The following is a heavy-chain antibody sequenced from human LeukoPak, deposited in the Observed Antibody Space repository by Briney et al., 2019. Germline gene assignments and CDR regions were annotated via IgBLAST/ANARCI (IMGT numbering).Heavy chain of an antibody. D-gene: IGHD4-17*01. CDR1: GGFISSGGYY. CDR3: AGSEATVTRPQSYYFDY. CDR2: IYYSGST. V-gene: IGHV4-31*03. J-gene: IGHJ4*02. Sequence: NTSETLSLTCTVSGGFISSGGYYWSWIRQHPGKGLEWIGYIYYSGSTYYNPSLKSRVTISVDTSKNQFSLKLSSVTAADTAVYYCAGSEATVTRPQSYYFDYWGQGTLVTVSS.